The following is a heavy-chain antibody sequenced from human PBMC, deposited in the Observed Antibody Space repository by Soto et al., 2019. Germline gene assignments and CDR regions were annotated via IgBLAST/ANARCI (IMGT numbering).Heavy chain of an antibody. J-gene: IGHJ6*02. Sequence: GESLKISCKGSGYSFTSYWISWVRQMPGKGLEWMGRIDPSDSYTNYSPSFQGHVPISADKSISTAYLQWSSLKASDTAMYYCARQGDSYYYYVMDVWGQGTTVTVSS. CDR2: IDPSDSYT. V-gene: IGHV5-10-1*01. CDR3: ARQGDSYYYYVMDV. D-gene: IGHD3-10*01. CDR1: GYSFTSYW.